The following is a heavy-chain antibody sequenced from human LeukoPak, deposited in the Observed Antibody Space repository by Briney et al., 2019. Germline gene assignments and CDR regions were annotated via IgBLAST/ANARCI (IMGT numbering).Heavy chain of an antibody. V-gene: IGHV3-7*01. CDR2: IKQDGSEK. J-gene: IGHJ4*02. CDR3: AKYDRDGYHGSWYFDY. D-gene: IGHD5-24*01. Sequence: GGSLRLSCAASGFTFSSYWMSWVRQAPGKGLEWVANIKQDGSEKYYVDSVKGRFTISRDNSKNTLYLQMNSLRAEDTAVYYCAKYDRDGYHGSWYFDYWGQGTLVTVSS. CDR1: GFTFSSYW.